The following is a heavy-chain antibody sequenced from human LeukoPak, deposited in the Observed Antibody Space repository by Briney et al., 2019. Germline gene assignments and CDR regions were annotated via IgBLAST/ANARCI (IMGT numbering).Heavy chain of an antibody. CDR1: GFSFSRHS. D-gene: IGHD3-9*01. CDR2: ISTSSRTI. CDR3: ARDTEHLYFVFDH. V-gene: IGHV3-48*02. J-gene: IGHJ4*02. Sequence: GGSLRLSCTGFGFSFSRHSMNWVRQAPGEGLEWDSYISTSSRTIYYADSVKGRFTISRDNAKNSLYLQMNSLRDEDTAVYYCARDTEHLYFVFDHWGQGTLVTVSS.